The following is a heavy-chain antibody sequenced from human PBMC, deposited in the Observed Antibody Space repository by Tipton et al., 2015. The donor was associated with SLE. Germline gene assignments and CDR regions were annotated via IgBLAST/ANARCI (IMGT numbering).Heavy chain of an antibody. CDR1: GDSISSTGHF. D-gene: IGHD3-16*01. CDR2: IYHRGNT. Sequence: TLSLTCTVSGDSISSTGHFWGWIRQHPVKGLEWIGYIYHRGNTYYNPSLKSRVSMSVDTSRDQFSLKLRSVTAADTAVYYCARAPFWGPIQGSSSYYYFYMDVWGKVTTVTVSS. V-gene: IGHV4-31*03. J-gene: IGHJ6*03. CDR3: ARAPFWGPIQGSSSYYYFYMDV.